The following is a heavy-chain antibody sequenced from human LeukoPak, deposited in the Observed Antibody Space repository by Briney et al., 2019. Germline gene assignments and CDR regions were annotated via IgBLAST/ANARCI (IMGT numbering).Heavy chain of an antibody. D-gene: IGHD1-26*01. Sequence: PGRSLRLSCAASGFTFSSYGMHWVRQAPGKGLEWVAVIWYDGSNKYYADSVKGRFTISRDNSKNTLYLQMNSLRAEDTAVYYCAGGSGSPFDYFDYWGQGTLVTVSS. CDR2: IWYDGSNK. V-gene: IGHV3-33*01. CDR3: AGGSGSPFDYFDY. J-gene: IGHJ4*02. CDR1: GFTFSSYG.